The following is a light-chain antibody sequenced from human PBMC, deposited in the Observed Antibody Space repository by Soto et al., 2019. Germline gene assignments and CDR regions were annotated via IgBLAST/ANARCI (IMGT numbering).Light chain of an antibody. V-gene: IGKV1-9*01. CDR3: QQLKNYPLT. CDR1: QGISSY. J-gene: IGKJ4*01. Sequence: DIQLTQSPSFLSASVGDRVTITCRASQGISSYLALYQQRPGKAPKFLMYAAPTLQSGVPSRFSGSGSGTEFALTISSLQPEDFATYYCQQLKNYPLTFGGGTKVDIK. CDR2: AAP.